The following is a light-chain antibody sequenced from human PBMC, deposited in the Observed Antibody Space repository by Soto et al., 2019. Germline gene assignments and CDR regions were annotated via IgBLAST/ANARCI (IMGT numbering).Light chain of an antibody. Sequence: DIKMTQSPSSLSASVGDRVTITCRASQSMSSYLNWYQQKPGKAPKLLIYAASSLQSGVPSRFSGSGSGTDFTLTISSLQPEDFATYYCKQGYSTPWTFGQGTKVEIK. J-gene: IGKJ1*01. CDR2: AAS. CDR1: QSMSSY. CDR3: KQGYSTPWT. V-gene: IGKV1-39*01.